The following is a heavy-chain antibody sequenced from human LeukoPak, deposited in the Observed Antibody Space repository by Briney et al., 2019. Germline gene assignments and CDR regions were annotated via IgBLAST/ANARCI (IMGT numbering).Heavy chain of an antibody. CDR3: AAAVAAHNYYYYMDV. Sequence: SVKVSCKASGFTFTSSAMQWVRQARGQRLEWIGWIVVGSGNTNYAQKFQERVIITRDMSTSTAYMELSSLRSEDTAVYYCAAAVAAHNYYYYMDVWGKGTTVTVSS. V-gene: IGHV1-58*02. CDR1: GFTFTSSA. CDR2: IVVGSGNT. J-gene: IGHJ6*03. D-gene: IGHD6-6*01.